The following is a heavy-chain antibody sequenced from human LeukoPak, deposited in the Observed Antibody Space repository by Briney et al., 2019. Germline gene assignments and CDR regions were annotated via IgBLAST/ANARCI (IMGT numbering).Heavy chain of an antibody. CDR1: GFTFSSYA. CDR2: ISGSGGST. D-gene: IGHD3-22*01. J-gene: IGHJ4*02. CDR3: AKEPHNYYDQPYYFDY. Sequence: GGSLRLSCAASGFTFSSYALSWVRQAPGKGLDWVSTISGSGGSTYYADSVKGRFTISRDNSKNTLYLQMNSLRAEDTAVYYCAKEPHNYYDQPYYFDYWGQGTLVTVSS. V-gene: IGHV3-23*01.